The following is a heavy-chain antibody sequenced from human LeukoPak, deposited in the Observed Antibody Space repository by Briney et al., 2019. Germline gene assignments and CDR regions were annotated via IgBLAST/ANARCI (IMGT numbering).Heavy chain of an antibody. D-gene: IGHD1-1*01. CDR2: IDSTSRYI. CDR3: ATYTNWVAGDV. V-gene: IGHV3-21*01. CDR1: GFTFSSDS. J-gene: IGHJ6*02. Sequence: GGSLRLSCVASGFTFSSDSMNWVRQAPGKEMEWVSYIDSTSRYIYYADSVKGRFTISRDSSKNTLYLQMNSLRAEDTAVYYCATYTNWVAGDVWGQGTSVSVSS.